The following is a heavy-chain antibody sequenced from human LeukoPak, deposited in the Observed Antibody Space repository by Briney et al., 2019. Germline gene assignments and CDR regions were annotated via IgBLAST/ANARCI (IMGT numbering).Heavy chain of an antibody. Sequence: SETLSLTCSVSGYSVNNDYYWGWIRQPPGKGLEWIGSIYHSGDTYCNPSLKTRVTISLDTSKNQFSLKLSSVTAADTAVYYCARDPGYNYGYGSTKYNWFDPWGQGTLVTVSS. CDR2: IYHSGDT. D-gene: IGHD5-18*01. CDR1: GYSVNNDYY. CDR3: ARDPGYNYGYGSTKYNWFDP. J-gene: IGHJ5*02. V-gene: IGHV4-38-2*02.